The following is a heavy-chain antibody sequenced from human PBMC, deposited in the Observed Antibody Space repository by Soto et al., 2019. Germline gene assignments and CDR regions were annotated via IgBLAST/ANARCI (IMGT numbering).Heavy chain of an antibody. CDR1: GGSISGFY. CDR2: IYATGTT. D-gene: IGHD1-1*01. V-gene: IGHV4-4*07. Sequence: PAETLSLICSVSGGSISGFYLSWIRRSAGKGLEWIGRIYATGTTDYNPSVKSRVMMSVDTSKKQFSVKLRSVTAEDTAVYYCVRDGTKTLRDWFDPWGQGISVTVSS. CDR3: VRDGTKTLRDWFDP. J-gene: IGHJ5*02.